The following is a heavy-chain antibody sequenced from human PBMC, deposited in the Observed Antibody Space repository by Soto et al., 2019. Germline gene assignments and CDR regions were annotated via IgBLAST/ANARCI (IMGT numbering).Heavy chain of an antibody. J-gene: IGHJ6*02. V-gene: IGHV2-5*02. CDR3: IQSRCGGDCLQSYASHYYYGMDV. CDR2: IYWDDDK. CDR1: GFSLSTSGVG. D-gene: IGHD2-21*02. Sequence: QITLKESGSTLVKPTQTLTLTCTFSGFSLSTSGVGVGWIRQPPGKALEWLALIYWDDDKRYSPSLRSRLTISKDTSKNQVVLTMTNMDPVDTATYYCIQSRCGGDCLQSYASHYYYGMDVWGQGTTVTVSS.